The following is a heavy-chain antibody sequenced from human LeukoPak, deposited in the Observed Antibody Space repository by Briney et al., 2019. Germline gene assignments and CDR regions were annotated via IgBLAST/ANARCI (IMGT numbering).Heavy chain of an antibody. J-gene: IGHJ5*02. Sequence: ASVTVSCTTSGYIFTNYYIHWVRQAPGQGLEWMGWINPDNGGTNYAQKFQGRVTMTRDASISTAYMELSRLRSDDTAVYYCARGRDYSGVTFNWFDPWGQGTLVTVSS. CDR1: GYIFTNYY. D-gene: IGHD2-21*01. CDR2: INPDNGGT. V-gene: IGHV1-2*02. CDR3: ARGRDYSGVTFNWFDP.